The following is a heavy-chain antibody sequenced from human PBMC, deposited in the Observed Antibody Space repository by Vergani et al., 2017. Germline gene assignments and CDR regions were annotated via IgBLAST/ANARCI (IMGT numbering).Heavy chain of an antibody. V-gene: IGHV3-30*18. CDR3: AKEVVRGVLYYYGMDV. J-gene: IGHJ6*02. CDR2: ISYDGSNK. CDR1: GFTFSSYG. Sequence: QVQLVESGGGVVQPGRSLRLSCAASGFTFSSYGMHWVRQAPGKGLEWVAVISYDGSNKYYADSVKGRFTISRDNSKNTLYLQMNSRRAEDTAVYYCAKEVVRGVLYYYGMDVWGQGTTVTVSS. D-gene: IGHD3-10*01.